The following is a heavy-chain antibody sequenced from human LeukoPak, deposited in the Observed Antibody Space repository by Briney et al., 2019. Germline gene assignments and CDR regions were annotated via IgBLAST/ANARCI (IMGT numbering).Heavy chain of an antibody. J-gene: IGHJ4*02. CDR1: GYTFTSYA. CDR2: INTNTGNP. D-gene: IGHD6-13*01. CDR3: ARDFNEIAAAGFDY. Sequence: GASVKVSCKASGYTFTSYAMNWVRQAPGQGLEWMGWINTNTGNPTYAQGFTGRFVFSLDTSVSTAYLQISSLKAEDTAVYYCARDFNEIAAAGFDYWGQGTLVTVSS. V-gene: IGHV7-4-1*02.